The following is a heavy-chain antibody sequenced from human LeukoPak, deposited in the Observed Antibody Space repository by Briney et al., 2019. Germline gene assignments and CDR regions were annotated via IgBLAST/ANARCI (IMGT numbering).Heavy chain of an antibody. CDR2: INQDGGTT. Sequence: AGSLRLSCAASGLTFSSLWMSWVRQAPGRGPEWVANINQDGGTTYYVASVKGRFTISRDNAKNSLSLQMSSLRAEDTAVYYCTKDRQGPNQYHMDVWGKGTTVTVSS. V-gene: IGHV3-7*01. CDR3: TKDRQGPNQYHMDV. J-gene: IGHJ6*03. CDR1: GLTFSSLW.